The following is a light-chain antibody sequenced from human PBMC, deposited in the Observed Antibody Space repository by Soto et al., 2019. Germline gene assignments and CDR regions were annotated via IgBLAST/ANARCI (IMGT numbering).Light chain of an antibody. CDR2: DAS. V-gene: IGKV3-11*01. CDR1: QSISNF. Sequence: IVLTQSPSALSLAAGERATLSCRASQSISNFLARYQQKPGQAPRLLIYDASKRATDIPDRFIGSGSGTDFTLTISSLEPEDFAVYYCHQRSNWPPFTFGGGTKVDI. J-gene: IGKJ4*01. CDR3: HQRSNWPPFT.